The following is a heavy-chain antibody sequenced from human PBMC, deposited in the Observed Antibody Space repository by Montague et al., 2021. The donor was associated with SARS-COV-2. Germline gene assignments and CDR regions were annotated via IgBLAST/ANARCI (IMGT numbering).Heavy chain of an antibody. V-gene: IGHV4-4*08. CDR2: IDNCGST. CDR3: ARLTVFRVYYYQYGLDV. Sequence: SETLSLTCTVSGDSIRGSHWSWIRQPPGKGLEWIGYIDNCGSTNXNPALESRVTLAVSASNNQFYLTLKSVTAADTAVYYCARLTVFRVYYYQYGLDVWGQGTLVTVSS. CDR1: GDSIRGSH. J-gene: IGHJ4*01. D-gene: IGHD5/OR15-5a*01.